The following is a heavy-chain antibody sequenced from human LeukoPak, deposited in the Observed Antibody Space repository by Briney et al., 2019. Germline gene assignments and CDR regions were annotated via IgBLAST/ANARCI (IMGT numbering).Heavy chain of an antibody. D-gene: IGHD5/OR15-5a*01. CDR1: GFTFSRYW. V-gene: IGHV3-7*01. CDR2: INQEGSEK. CDR3: ARPFSDLVSSDY. J-gene: IGHJ4*02. Sequence: GGSLRLSCAASGFTFSRYWMSWVRQAPGKGLEWVPNINQEGSEKYYVDSVKGRFTTSRDNAKNSLYLQMNSLRVEDTAVYYCARPFSDLVSSDYWGQGILVTVSS.